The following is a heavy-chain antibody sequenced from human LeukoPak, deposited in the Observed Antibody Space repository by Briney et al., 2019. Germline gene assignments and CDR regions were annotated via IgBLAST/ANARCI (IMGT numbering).Heavy chain of an antibody. J-gene: IGHJ4*02. V-gene: IGHV3-48*02. CDR3: ARGYDFDY. Sequence: PGGSLRLSCAASGSTFSRYSMNWVRQAPGKGLEWVSYISSSSSTIYYADSVKGRFTISRDNAKNSVYLQMNSLRDEDTAVYYCARGYDFDYWGQGTLVTVSS. D-gene: IGHD3-3*01. CDR1: GSTFSRYS. CDR2: ISSSSSTI.